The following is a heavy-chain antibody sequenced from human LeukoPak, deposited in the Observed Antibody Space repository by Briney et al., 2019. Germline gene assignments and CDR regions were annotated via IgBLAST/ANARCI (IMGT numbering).Heavy chain of an antibody. CDR2: IKEDGREK. J-gene: IGHJ4*02. V-gene: IGHV3-7*01. CDR1: GFTFSSFW. CDR3: ARSIVVDY. Sequence: PGGSLRLSCAASGFTFSSFWMSWVRQAPGKGLEWVANIKEDGREKYYVNSVKGRFTISRDNAKNSLYLQMNSLRAEDTAVYYCARSIVVDYWGQGTLVTVSS. D-gene: IGHD2-15*01.